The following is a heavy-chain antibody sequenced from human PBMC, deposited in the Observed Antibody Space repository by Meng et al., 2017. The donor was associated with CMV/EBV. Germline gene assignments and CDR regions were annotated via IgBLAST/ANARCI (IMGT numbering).Heavy chain of an antibody. CDR3: ARVMGPNRTPYYFDY. V-gene: IGHV4-30-4*08. Sequence: QGRLLEPGPGLVKPSKTLSLTWTVSGGSISSGDYYWSWIRQPPGKGLEWIGYIYYSGSTYYNPSLKSRVTISVDTSKNQFSLKLSSVTAADTAVYYCARVMGPNRTPYYFDYWGQGTLVTVSS. J-gene: IGHJ4*02. CDR1: GGSISSGDYY. CDR2: IYYSGST. D-gene: IGHD1-14*01.